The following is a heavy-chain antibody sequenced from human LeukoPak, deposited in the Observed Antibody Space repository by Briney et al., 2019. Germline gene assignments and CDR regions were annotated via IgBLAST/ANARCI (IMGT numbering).Heavy chain of an antibody. Sequence: GGSLRLSCEASGFTFSRYNMNWVRQAPGKGLEWVSSLTSTTTYISYADSVKGRFTISRDNAKNSLYLQMSSLRAEDTAIYYCARLYSRSNFYYYYMDVWGKGTTVTASS. CDR1: GFTFSRYN. D-gene: IGHD6-13*01. J-gene: IGHJ6*03. CDR2: LTSTTTYI. CDR3: ARLYSRSNFYYYYMDV. V-gene: IGHV3-21*01.